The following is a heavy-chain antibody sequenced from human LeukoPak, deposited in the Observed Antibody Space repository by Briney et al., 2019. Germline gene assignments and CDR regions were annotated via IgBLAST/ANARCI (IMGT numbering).Heavy chain of an antibody. V-gene: IGHV3-74*01. Sequence: QPGGSLRLSCAASGFTFSTYCMHWVRQAPGKGPMWVSRICPDGTVTNYADSVKARFIISRDNARNTGYLQMNSLRVEDTAVYYCVRDFRSADYWGQGTLVTVSS. CDR2: ICPDGTVT. CDR3: VRDFRSADY. CDR1: GFTFSTYC. J-gene: IGHJ4*02.